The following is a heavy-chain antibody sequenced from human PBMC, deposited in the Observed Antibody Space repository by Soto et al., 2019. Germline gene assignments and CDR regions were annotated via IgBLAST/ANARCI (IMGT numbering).Heavy chain of an antibody. CDR1: GYTFTDYY. Sequence: ASVKVSFKASGYTFTDYYMHWLRQAPGQGLEWMGWINANSGGTKYAQKFQGRVTMTRDTSISTAYMELSRLTSDDTAVYYCARAGLTTLEMATTFWGQGTLVTVSS. V-gene: IGHV1-2*02. CDR3: ARAGLTTLEMATTF. CDR2: INANSGGT. J-gene: IGHJ4*02. D-gene: IGHD1-1*01.